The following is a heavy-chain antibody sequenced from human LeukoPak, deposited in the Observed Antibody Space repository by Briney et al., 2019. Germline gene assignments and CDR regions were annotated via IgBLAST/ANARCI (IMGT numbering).Heavy chain of an antibody. V-gene: IGHV3-30*03. D-gene: IGHD2-15*01. CDR3: ARVRVPCRILLPYFYY. J-gene: IGHJ4*02. CDR2: MSYDGTNK. CDR1: GFTLTTYS. Sequence: GTSLRLSCAASGFTLTTYSIHWVRQAPGKGLEWVAVMSYDGTNKYYADSVKGRFIISRDNSENTVYLQMNDLRAEDTAVYYCARVRVPCRILLPYFYYWGQGTLVTVSS.